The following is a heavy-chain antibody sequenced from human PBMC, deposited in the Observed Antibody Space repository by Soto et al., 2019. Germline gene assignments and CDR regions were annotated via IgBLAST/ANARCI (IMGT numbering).Heavy chain of an antibody. CDR2: ISTSPGTI. CDR1: GFTFSSYE. J-gene: IGHJ4*02. Sequence: GGSLRLSCAASGFTFSSYELNWVRQAPGKGLEWVSYISTSPGTIYYADSVKGRFTISRDNAKNSLYLQMNSLRAEDTAVYYCAREVEAAAGTNPDYWGLGTLVT. V-gene: IGHV3-48*03. D-gene: IGHD6-13*01. CDR3: AREVEAAAGTNPDY.